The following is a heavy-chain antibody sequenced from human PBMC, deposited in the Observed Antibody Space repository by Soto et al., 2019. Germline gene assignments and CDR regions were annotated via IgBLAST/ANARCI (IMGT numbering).Heavy chain of an antibody. V-gene: IGHV1-69*13. Sequence: SVKVSCKASGGTFSSYAISWVRQAPGQGLEWMGGIIPIFGTANYAQKFQGRVTIAADESTSTAYMELSSLRSEDTAVYYCARDGSSGYYAGLGWFDPWGQGTLVTVSS. CDR3: ARDGSSGYYAGLGWFDP. CDR2: IIPIFGTA. CDR1: GGTFSSYA. D-gene: IGHD3-22*01. J-gene: IGHJ5*02.